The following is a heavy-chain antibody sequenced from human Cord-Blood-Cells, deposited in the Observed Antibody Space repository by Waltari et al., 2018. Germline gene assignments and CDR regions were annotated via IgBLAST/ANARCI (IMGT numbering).Heavy chain of an antibody. CDR1: GFTVSSNY. CDR2: IYSGGRT. D-gene: IGHD2-2*01. J-gene: IGHJ5*02. V-gene: IGHV3-53*01. Sequence: EVQLVESGGGLIQPGGSLRLSCAASGFTVSSNYMSWVRQAPGKGLEWVSVIYSGGRTYYADSGKGRFTISRDNSKNPLYLQMNSLGAEDTAVYYCARDGVPAARGWFDPWGQGTLVTVSS. CDR3: ARDGVPAARGWFDP.